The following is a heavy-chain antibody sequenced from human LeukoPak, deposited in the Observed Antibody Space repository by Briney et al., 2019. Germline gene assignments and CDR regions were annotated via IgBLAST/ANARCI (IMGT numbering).Heavy chain of an antibody. CDR1: GVSITDDW. CDR2: ILHTGPT. V-gene: IGHV4-4*02. CDR3: VRGGTYYLPY. J-gene: IGHJ4*02. D-gene: IGHD1-26*01. Sequence: SETLSLTCAVSGVSITDDWWSWVRQPPGKGLEWIGEILHTGPTNFNPSLKSRVTISMDKSKNQLSLRLNSVTAADTAIYYCVRGGTYYLPYWGQGILVTVSS.